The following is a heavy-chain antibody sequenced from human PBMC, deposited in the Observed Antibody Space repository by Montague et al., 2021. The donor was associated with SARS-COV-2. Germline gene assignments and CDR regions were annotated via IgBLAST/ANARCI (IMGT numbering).Heavy chain of an antibody. J-gene: IGHJ4*02. CDR1: GGSINSANYF. CDR3: ASQSGCYYNYLDL. V-gene: IGHV4-31*03. D-gene: IGHD1-26*01. CDR2: IYSSGSS. Sequence: TLSLTCSVSGGSINSANYFWTWIRQHPGKGLEFIGYIYSSGSSFYNPSLKSRLTISVDTSKNRFSLRLSSVTAADTTIYFCASQSGCYYNYLDLWGQGTLVTVSS.